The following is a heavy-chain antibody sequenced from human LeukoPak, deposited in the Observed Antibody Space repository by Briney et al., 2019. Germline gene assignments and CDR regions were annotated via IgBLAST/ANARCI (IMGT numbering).Heavy chain of an antibody. CDR2: IKSKTDGGTT. CDR3: TTDPPLYYYDSSGYSRTR. V-gene: IGHV3-15*01. CDR1: GFTFSNAW. J-gene: IGHJ4*02. D-gene: IGHD3-22*01. Sequence: PGGSLRLSCAASGFTFSNAWMSWVRQAPGKGLEWVGRIKSKTDGGTTDYAAPVKGRFTISKDDSKNKLYLKMNRLKTEDTAVYYCTTDPPLYYYDSSGYSRTRWGQGTLVTVSS.